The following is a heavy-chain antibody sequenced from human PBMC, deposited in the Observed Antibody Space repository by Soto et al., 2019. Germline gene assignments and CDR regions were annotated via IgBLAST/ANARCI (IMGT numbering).Heavy chain of an antibody. Sequence: GVSLIRPCAASLFTIISHAMSWVRQSPRKGLEWVSTISSGGDNTYSADSVKGRFTISRDNSKNTLYLQMNSLRAEDTAVYFCAKGFDSYSSGRYGMDVWGQGTTVTVSS. CDR1: LFTIISHA. CDR3: AKGFDSYSSGRYGMDV. J-gene: IGHJ6*02. D-gene: IGHD6-19*01. V-gene: IGHV3-23*01. CDR2: ISSGGDNT.